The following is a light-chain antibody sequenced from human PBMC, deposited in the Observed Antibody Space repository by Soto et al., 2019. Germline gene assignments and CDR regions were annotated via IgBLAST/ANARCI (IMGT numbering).Light chain of an antibody. V-gene: IGLV2-14*01. J-gene: IGLJ2*01. Sequence: QSALTQPASVSGSPGQSITISCTGSNSDIGAYDYVSWYQQHPGKPPTLLIYEITFRPSGVPNRFSGSKSGNTATLTICGLLTEDEDDYSGGSYASATLIFGGGTKVTVL. CDR1: NSDIGAYDY. CDR3: GSYASATLI. CDR2: EIT.